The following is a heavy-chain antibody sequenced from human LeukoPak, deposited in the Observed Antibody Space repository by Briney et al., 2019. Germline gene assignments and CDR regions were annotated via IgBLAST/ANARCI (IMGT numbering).Heavy chain of an antibody. J-gene: IGHJ3*02. D-gene: IGHD2-2*03. CDR1: GFTFSSYS. Sequence: GGSLRLSCAASGFTFSSYSMNWVRQAPGKGLEWVSSITSSGSFIYYADSVKGRFTISRDNAKNSLYLQMNSLRAEDTAVYYCARDGFCTSTSCLHDSFDIWGQGTMVTVSS. V-gene: IGHV3-21*01. CDR3: ARDGFCTSTSCLHDSFDI. CDR2: ITSSGSFI.